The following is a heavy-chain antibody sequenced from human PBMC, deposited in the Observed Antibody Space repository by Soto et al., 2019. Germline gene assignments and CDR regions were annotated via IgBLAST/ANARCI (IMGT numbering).Heavy chain of an antibody. CDR1: GFSLSTSGVG. D-gene: IGHD2-15*01. Sequence: QITLKESGPTLVKPTQTLTLTCTFSGFSLSTSGVGVGWIRQPPGKALEWLALIYWDDDKGYSPSLKSTLTIPKDTSKNQVVLTMTNMDPVDTATYYCAHRPSYCSGGSCYSGFDYWGQGTLVTVSS. J-gene: IGHJ4*02. V-gene: IGHV2-5*02. CDR3: AHRPSYCSGGSCYSGFDY. CDR2: IYWDDDK.